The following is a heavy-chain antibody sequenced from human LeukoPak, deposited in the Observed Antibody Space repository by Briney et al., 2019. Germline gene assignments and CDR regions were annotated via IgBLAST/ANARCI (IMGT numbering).Heavy chain of an antibody. J-gene: IGHJ4*02. V-gene: IGHV1-2*02. CDR3: ARDLGSYLPFDY. CDR1: GYTFTGYY. D-gene: IGHD1-26*01. Sequence: ASVRVSCKASGYTFTGYYMHWVRQAPGQGLEWMGWINPNSGGTNYAQKFQGRVTMTRDTSISTAYMELSRLRSDDTAVYYCARDLGSYLPFDYWGQGTLVTVSS. CDR2: INPNSGGT.